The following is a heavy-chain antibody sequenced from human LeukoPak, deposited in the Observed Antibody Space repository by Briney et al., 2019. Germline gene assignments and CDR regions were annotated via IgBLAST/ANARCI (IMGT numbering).Heavy chain of an antibody. V-gene: IGHV4-34*01. Sequence: PSETLSLTCAVYGVSFSRYSWSWVRQPPGKGLEWIGESNHSGSSRYSPSLKSRVTISVDTSKNQFSLKLSSVAAADTAVYYCARGTGAGLVVPAAIRYYYGMDVWGQGTTVTVSS. CDR3: ARGTGAGLVVPAAIRYYYGMDV. CDR1: GVSFSRYS. J-gene: IGHJ6*02. D-gene: IGHD2-2*02. CDR2: SNHSGSS.